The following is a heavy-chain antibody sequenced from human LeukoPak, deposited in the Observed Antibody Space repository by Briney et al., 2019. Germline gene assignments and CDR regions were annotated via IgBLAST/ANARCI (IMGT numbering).Heavy chain of an antibody. J-gene: IGHJ4*02. CDR1: GFTFSSYE. CDR3: ARDPTVTEDPQSFDY. D-gene: IGHD4-17*01. V-gene: IGHV3-48*03. Sequence: GGSLRLSCAASGFTFSSYEMNWVRQAPGKGLEWVSYISSSGSTIYYADSVKGRFTISRDNAKNSLYLQMNSLRAEDTAVYYCARDPTVTEDPQSFDYWGQGTLVTVSS. CDR2: ISSSGSTI.